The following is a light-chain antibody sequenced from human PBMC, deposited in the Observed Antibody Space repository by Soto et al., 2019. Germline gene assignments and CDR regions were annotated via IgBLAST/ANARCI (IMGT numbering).Light chain of an antibody. V-gene: IGKV3-15*01. J-gene: IGKJ1*01. CDR1: QSVSNN. CDR3: QQYNNWPPWT. CDR2: GAS. Sequence: EIVMTQSPATLSVSPGERATLSCRASQSVSNNLAWFQHKPGQAPRLLIYGASARATGIPARFSGSGSGTEFTLTISSLQSEDFAVYYWQQYNNWPPWTFGQGTKVDIK.